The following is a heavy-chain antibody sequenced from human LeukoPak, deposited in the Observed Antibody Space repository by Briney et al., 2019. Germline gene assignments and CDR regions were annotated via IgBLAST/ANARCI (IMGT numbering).Heavy chain of an antibody. CDR1: GYFIRSGFY. CDR3: ARVTRYMIEDYFDY. D-gene: IGHD3-22*01. Sequence: PSETLSLTCTVSGYFIRSGFYWGWIRQPPGKGLEWIGSFYHSGSTYYNPSLESRVTISVDTSKNQFSLRLSSVTAADTAVYYCARVTRYMIEDYFDYWGQGTLVTVSS. V-gene: IGHV4-38-2*02. CDR2: FYHSGST. J-gene: IGHJ4*02.